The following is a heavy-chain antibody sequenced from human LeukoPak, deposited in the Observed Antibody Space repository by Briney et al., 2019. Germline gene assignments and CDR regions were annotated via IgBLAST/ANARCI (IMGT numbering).Heavy chain of an antibody. CDR1: GFTFSSYW. CDR3: ARVPTQDYYDSSGYSDY. Sequence: GGSLRLSCAASGFTFSSYWMRWVRQAPGKGLEWVANIKQDGSEKYYVDSVKGRFTISRDNANNSLYLQMNNLTAEDTAVYYCARVPTQDYYDSSGYSDYWGQGTLVTVSS. CDR2: IKQDGSEK. D-gene: IGHD3-22*01. V-gene: IGHV3-7*01. J-gene: IGHJ4*02.